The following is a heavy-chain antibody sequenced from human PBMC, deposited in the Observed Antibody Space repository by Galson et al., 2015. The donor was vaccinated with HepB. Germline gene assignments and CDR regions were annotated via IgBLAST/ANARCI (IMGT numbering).Heavy chain of an antibody. CDR1: GYSFTSYW. CDR2: IYPGDSDT. D-gene: IGHD5-18*01. CDR3: ARHGYSYGHSSGYQEDYYYGMDV. J-gene: IGHJ6*02. V-gene: IGHV5-51*01. Sequence: QSGAEVKKPGESPKISCKGSGYSFTSYWIGWVRQMPGKGLEWMGIIYPGDSDTRYSPSFQGQVTISADKSISTAYLQWSSLKASDTAMYYCARHGYSYGHSSGYQEDYYYGMDVWGQGTTVTVSS.